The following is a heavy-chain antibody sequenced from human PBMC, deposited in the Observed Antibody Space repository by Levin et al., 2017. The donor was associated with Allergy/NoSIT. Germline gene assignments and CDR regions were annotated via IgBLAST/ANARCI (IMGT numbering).Heavy chain of an antibody. CDR3: ARDPLHSSGFQNYFDY. J-gene: IGHJ4*02. CDR2: ISSSGSTI. CDR1: GFTFSDYY. Sequence: GESLKISCAASGFTFSDYYMSWIRQAPGKGLEWVSYISSSGSTIYYADSVKGRFTISRDNAKNSLYLQMNSLRAEDTAVYYCARDPLHSSGFQNYFDYWGQGTLVTVSS. V-gene: IGHV3-11*01. D-gene: IGHD6-19*01.